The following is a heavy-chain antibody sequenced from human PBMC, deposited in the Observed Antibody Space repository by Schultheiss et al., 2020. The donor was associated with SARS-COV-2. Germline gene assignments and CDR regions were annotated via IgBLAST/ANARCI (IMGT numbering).Heavy chain of an antibody. CDR2: IRSKAYGGTT. J-gene: IGHJ4*02. Sequence: GGSLRLSCAASGFTFSYYYMSGVRQAPGKGLEWVGFIRSKAYGGTTEYAASVKGRFTISRDDSKSIAYLQMNSLKTEDTAVYYCVNLALAGYWGQGTLVTVSS. CDR3: VNLALAGY. CDR1: GFTFSYYY. D-gene: IGHD6-19*01. V-gene: IGHV3-22*01.